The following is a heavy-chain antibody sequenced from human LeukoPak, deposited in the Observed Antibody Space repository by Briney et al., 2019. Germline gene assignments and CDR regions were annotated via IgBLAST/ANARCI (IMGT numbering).Heavy chain of an antibody. V-gene: IGHV3-11*05. D-gene: IGHD1-1*01. Sequence: PGGSLRLSCVASGFTFSDYYMSWIRQAPGKGLEWVSYIPNTSSYTSYADSAKGRFTISRDNAENSLYLQMNSLRAEDTAVYYCARAANTATGTPTMAIDYWGQGTLVTVSS. CDR3: ARAANTATGTPTMAIDY. J-gene: IGHJ4*02. CDR1: GFTFSDYY. CDR2: IPNTSSYT.